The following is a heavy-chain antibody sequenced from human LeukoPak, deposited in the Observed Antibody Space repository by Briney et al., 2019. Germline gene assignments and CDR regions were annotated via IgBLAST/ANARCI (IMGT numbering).Heavy chain of an antibody. Sequence: ASVKVSCKASGYTFTDYYIHWVRQAPGQGLEWMGIINPSGGSTVYAQKFQGRVTMTRDTSTSTVYMDLSSLRSEDTAVYDCARALTMLRGLIMDYWGQGTLVTVSS. CDR3: ARALTMLRGLIMDY. J-gene: IGHJ4*02. V-gene: IGHV1-46*01. CDR1: GYTFTDYY. CDR2: INPSGGST. D-gene: IGHD3-10*01.